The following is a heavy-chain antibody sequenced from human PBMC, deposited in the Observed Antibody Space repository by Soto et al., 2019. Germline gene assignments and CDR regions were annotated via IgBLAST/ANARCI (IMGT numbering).Heavy chain of an antibody. V-gene: IGHV1-69*01. CDR2: IIPIFNSA. Sequence: QVQLVQSGAEVKRPGSSVTVSCKASGGTFNNYALSWVRQAPGQGLEWVGGIIPIFNSANYAQKFQGRVTITADDSTSTAYMELRSLRPDDTAVYYGARDVTVASYSFDFLGQGTLVTVSS. CDR1: GGTFNNYA. J-gene: IGHJ4*02. D-gene: IGHD5-12*01. CDR3: ARDVTVASYSFDF.